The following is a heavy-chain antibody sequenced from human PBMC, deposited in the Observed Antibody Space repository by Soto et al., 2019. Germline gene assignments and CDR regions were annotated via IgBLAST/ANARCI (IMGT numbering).Heavy chain of an antibody. CDR2: IIPSIGTA. J-gene: IGHJ4*02. V-gene: IGHV1-69*05. Sequence: SVKVSCKASGGTFSSYAISWVRQAPGQGLEWMGGIIPSIGTANYAQKFQGRVTITRDKSTSTAYMELSSLRSEDTAVYYCAREGYCSGGSCSPFAYWGQGTLDTVSS. D-gene: IGHD2-15*01. CDR1: GGTFSSYA. CDR3: AREGYCSGGSCSPFAY.